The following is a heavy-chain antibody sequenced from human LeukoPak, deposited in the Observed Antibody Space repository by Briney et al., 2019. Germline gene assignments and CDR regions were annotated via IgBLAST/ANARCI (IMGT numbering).Heavy chain of an antibody. J-gene: IGHJ4*02. CDR2: INLSGGST. D-gene: IGHD3-10*01. CDR1: GYTFTSYY. V-gene: IGHV1-46*01. Sequence: ASVKVSCKASGYTFTSYYMHWVRQAPGQGLEWMGIINLSGGSTSYAQKFQGRVTMIRDTSTSTVYMELSSLRSEDTAVYYCARDREYYYGSGSYYKPLDYWGQGTLVTVSS. CDR3: ARDREYYYGSGSYYKPLDY.